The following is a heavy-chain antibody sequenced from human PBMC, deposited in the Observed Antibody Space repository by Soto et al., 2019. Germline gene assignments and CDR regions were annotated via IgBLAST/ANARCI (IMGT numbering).Heavy chain of an antibody. J-gene: IGHJ4*02. Sequence: SETLSLTCAVYGGSFSGYYWSWIRQPPGKGLEWIGEINHSGSTNYNPSLKSRVTISVDTSKNQFSLKLSSVTAADTAVYYCASLTRAVRGVGVSYWGQGTLVTVSS. CDR3: ASLTRAVRGVGVSY. CDR1: GGSFSGYY. V-gene: IGHV4-34*01. D-gene: IGHD3-10*01. CDR2: INHSGST.